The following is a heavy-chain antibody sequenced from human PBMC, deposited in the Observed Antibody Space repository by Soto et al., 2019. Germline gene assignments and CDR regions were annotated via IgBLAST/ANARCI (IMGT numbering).Heavy chain of an antibody. V-gene: IGHV1-8*01. CDR1: GYTFTSYD. D-gene: IGHD3-9*01. CDR3: ARFLPYYDILTGYYYYYGMDV. J-gene: IGHJ6*02. CDR2: MNPNSGNT. Sequence: ASVKVSCKASGYTFTSYDINWVRQATGQGLEWMGWMNPNSGNTGYAQKFQGRVTMTRNTSISTAYMELSSLRSEDTAVYYCARFLPYYDILTGYYYYYGMDVWGQGTAVTVSS.